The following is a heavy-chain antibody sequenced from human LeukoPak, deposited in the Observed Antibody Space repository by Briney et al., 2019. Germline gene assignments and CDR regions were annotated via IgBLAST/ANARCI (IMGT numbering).Heavy chain of an antibody. V-gene: IGHV4-59*08. CDR2: IYYSGST. Sequence: SETLSLTCTVSGGSINSYYWSWIRQPPGKGPEWIGYIYYSGSTNYNPSLKSRVTTSVDTSKNQFSLKLSSVTAADTAVYYCARTVDTAMAFDYWGQGTLVTVSS. CDR3: ARTVDTAMAFDY. D-gene: IGHD5-18*01. CDR1: GGSINSYY. J-gene: IGHJ4*02.